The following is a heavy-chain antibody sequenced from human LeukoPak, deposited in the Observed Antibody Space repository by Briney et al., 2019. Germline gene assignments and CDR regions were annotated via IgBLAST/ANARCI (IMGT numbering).Heavy chain of an antibody. Sequence: PSETLSLTCAVYGGSFSGYYWSWIRQPPGKGLEWIGEINHSGSTNYNPSLKSRVTISVDTSKNQFSLKLSSVTAADTAVYYCARDRKNLNWFDPWGQGTLVTVSS. J-gene: IGHJ5*02. V-gene: IGHV4-34*01. CDR1: GGSFSGYY. CDR2: INHSGST. CDR3: ARDRKNLNWFDP.